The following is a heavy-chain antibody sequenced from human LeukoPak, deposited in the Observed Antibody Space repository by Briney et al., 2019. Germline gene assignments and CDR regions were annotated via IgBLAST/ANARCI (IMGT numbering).Heavy chain of an antibody. V-gene: IGHV3-43D*03. Sequence: GGSLRLSCKTSGFTFDDYAMHWVRQAPGKGPEWVSLIGWDGTADYTDSVKGRFTISRDSSKNSLYLEMNSLRAEDTALYYCAKGHDYGDAFDIWGQGTMVTVSS. CDR2: IGWDGTA. CDR1: GFTFDDYA. D-gene: IGHD3-16*01. J-gene: IGHJ3*02. CDR3: AKGHDYGDAFDI.